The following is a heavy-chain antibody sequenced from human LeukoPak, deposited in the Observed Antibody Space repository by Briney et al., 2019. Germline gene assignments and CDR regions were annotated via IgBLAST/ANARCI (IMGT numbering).Heavy chain of an antibody. Sequence: GGSLRLSCAASGFTFSSYAVSWVRQAPGKGLEWVSAISGSGGSTYYADSVKCRFTISRDNSKNTLYLQMNSLRAEDTAVYYCAKDRHIVVVTANDYWGQGTLVTVSS. D-gene: IGHD2-21*02. CDR3: AKDRHIVVVTANDY. CDR1: GFTFSSYA. V-gene: IGHV3-23*01. J-gene: IGHJ4*02. CDR2: ISGSGGST.